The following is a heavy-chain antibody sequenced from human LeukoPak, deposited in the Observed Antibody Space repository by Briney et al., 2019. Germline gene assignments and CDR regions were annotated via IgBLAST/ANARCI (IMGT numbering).Heavy chain of an antibody. Sequence: ASVKVSCKASGYTFTGYYMHWVRQAPGQGVEWMGWINPNSGGTNYAQKFQGRVTMTRDTSISTAYMELSRLRSDDTAVYYCARAQYYYGSGRDTLDAFDIWGQGTMVTVSS. V-gene: IGHV1-2*02. D-gene: IGHD3-10*01. J-gene: IGHJ3*02. CDR1: GYTFTGYY. CDR2: INPNSGGT. CDR3: ARAQYYYGSGRDTLDAFDI.